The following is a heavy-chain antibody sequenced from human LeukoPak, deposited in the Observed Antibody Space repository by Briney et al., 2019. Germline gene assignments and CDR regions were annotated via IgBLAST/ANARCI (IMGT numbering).Heavy chain of an antibody. J-gene: IGHJ5*02. D-gene: IGHD2-2*01. CDR1: GFTFSSYD. CDR3: AKDRHAPGRYCSSAICFPFDI. Sequence: GGSLRLSYAASGFTFSSYDMSWIRQAPGKGLEWVSVISGSGSSTYYADSVKGRFTISRDNSKSTMYLQMNSLRAEDTAVYYCAKDRHAPGRYCSSAICFPFDIWGQGTLVTVSS. CDR2: ISGSGSST. V-gene: IGHV3-23*01.